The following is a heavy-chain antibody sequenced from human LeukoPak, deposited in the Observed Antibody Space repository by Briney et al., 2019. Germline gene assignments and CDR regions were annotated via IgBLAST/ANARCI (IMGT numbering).Heavy chain of an antibody. Sequence: GGSLRLSCVVSGFTFSSYGMHWVSQAPGKGLEWVAVIWYDGSKKYYADSVKGRFTISRDNSKNTLYLQMNSLRAEDMAVYYCGRDWGSWVDFWGQGTLVIVSS. D-gene: IGHD7-27*01. V-gene: IGHV3-33*01. CDR3: GRDWGSWVDF. CDR2: IWYDGSKK. J-gene: IGHJ4*02. CDR1: GFTFSSYG.